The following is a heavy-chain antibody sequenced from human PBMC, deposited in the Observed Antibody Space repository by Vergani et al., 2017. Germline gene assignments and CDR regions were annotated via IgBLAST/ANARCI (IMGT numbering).Heavy chain of an antibody. D-gene: IGHD6-19*01. V-gene: IGHV3-23*01. J-gene: IGHJ3*02. CDR3: AKVGRSEVACTFGAYDI. CDR2: LSASDRRT. CDR1: GFTFIMHA. Sequence: EVQLLESGGDLVQPGGSLRLSCAASGFTFIMHAMSWVRQAQGKGLEWVSTLSASDRRTHYADSVKGRFTISRDNSKNTLFLHMNSLRPEDTAVYYCAKVGRSEVACTFGAYDIWGQGTMVTVSS.